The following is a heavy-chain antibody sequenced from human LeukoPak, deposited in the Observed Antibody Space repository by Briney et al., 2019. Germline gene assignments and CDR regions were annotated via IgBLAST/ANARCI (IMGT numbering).Heavy chain of an antibody. J-gene: IGHJ4*02. CDR3: ARGQLPNYDYVWGSYRPKYYFDY. CDR2: IYTSGST. Sequence: SETLSLTCTVSGGSISSYYWSWIRQPAGKGLEWIGRIYTSGSTNYNPSLKSRVTISVDTSKNQFSLKLSSVTAADTAVYYCARGQLPNYDYVWGSYRPKYYFDYWGQGTLVTVSS. D-gene: IGHD3-16*02. V-gene: IGHV4-4*07. CDR1: GGSISSYY.